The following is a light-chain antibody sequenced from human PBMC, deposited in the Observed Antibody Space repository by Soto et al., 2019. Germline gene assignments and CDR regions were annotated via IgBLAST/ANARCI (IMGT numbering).Light chain of an antibody. J-gene: IGKJ3*01. CDR1: QGINSA. CDR2: DAS. CDR3: QQFNSYPRT. Sequence: AIQLTQSPSSRSASVGDRVTITCRASQGINSALAWYQQKPGKAPKLLIYDASSLESGVPSRFSGSGSGTDFTLTISSLQPEDFATYYCQQFNSYPRTFGPGTKVDIK. V-gene: IGKV1-13*02.